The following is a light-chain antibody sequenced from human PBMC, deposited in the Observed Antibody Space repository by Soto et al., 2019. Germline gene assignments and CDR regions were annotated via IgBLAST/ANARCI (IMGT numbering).Light chain of an antibody. Sequence: QSVLTQPRSVSGSPGQSVTISCTGTSSDVGAYNYVSWYQQHPGEAPKLMIYDVTKRPSGVPDRFSGSKSGNTASLTISGLQGEDEADYYCCSYAGTYTLYVFGNGTKVTVL. V-gene: IGLV2-11*01. CDR2: DVT. J-gene: IGLJ1*01. CDR3: CSYAGTYTLYV. CDR1: SSDVGAYNY.